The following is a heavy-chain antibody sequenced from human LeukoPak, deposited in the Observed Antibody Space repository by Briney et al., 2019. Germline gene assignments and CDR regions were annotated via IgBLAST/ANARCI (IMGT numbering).Heavy chain of an antibody. D-gene: IGHD3-10*01. V-gene: IGHV3-53*01. CDR3: ARVRGITMVRGVINPYYFDY. CDR1: GFTVSSNY. J-gene: IGHJ4*02. CDR2: IYSGGST. Sequence: GGSLRLSCAASGFTVSSNYMSWVRQAPGKGLEWVPVIYSGGSTYYADSVKGRFTISRDNSKNTLYLQMNSLRAEDTAVYYCARVRGITMVRGVINPYYFDYWGQGTLVTVSS.